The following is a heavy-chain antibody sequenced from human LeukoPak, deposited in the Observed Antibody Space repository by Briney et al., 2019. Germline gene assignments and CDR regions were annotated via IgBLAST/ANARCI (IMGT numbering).Heavy chain of an antibody. V-gene: IGHV1-2*06. D-gene: IGHD4-17*01. Sequence: ASVKVSCKASGYTFIDYYIHWVRQAPGEGLEWMGRINPKSGGTNSAQMFQGRVTMTRDTSISTAYMELRSLRSDDTAVYYCARDRDYGDYNTQDLFVYWGQGTLVTVSS. CDR2: INPKSGGT. CDR3: ARDRDYGDYNTQDLFVY. CDR1: GYTFIDYY. J-gene: IGHJ4*02.